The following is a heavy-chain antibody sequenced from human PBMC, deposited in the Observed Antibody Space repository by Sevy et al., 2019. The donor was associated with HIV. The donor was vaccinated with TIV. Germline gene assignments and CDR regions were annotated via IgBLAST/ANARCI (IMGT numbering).Heavy chain of an antibody. V-gene: IGHV1-69*13. CDR2: MTPILSTT. D-gene: IGHD5-12*01. Sequence: ASVKVSCKASGGTFSTAAISWVRQARGKGFEWLGGMTPILSTTNYALRFQGRVTITADETTATAYMELGGLTSEDTAIYYCAIDEESSCYVINRYWGQGTLVTVSS. J-gene: IGHJ4*02. CDR3: AIDEESSCYVINRY. CDR1: GGTFSTAA.